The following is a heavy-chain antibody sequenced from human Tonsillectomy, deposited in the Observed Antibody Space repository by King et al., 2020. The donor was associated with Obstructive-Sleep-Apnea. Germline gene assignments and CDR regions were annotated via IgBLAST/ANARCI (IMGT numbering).Heavy chain of an antibody. Sequence: VQLVESGGGVVQPGRSLRLSCAASGFTFSSNAMHWVRQAPGKGLEWVALISNGGSNKYYADTVKGRFTISRDNSKNTLFLLMNSLRAEDRAGYYCASLQWEPDAFDIWGQGTMVTVSS. D-gene: IGHD1-26*01. CDR2: ISNGGSNK. CDR3: ASLQWEPDAFDI. CDR1: GFTFSSNA. J-gene: IGHJ3*02. V-gene: IGHV3-30*04.